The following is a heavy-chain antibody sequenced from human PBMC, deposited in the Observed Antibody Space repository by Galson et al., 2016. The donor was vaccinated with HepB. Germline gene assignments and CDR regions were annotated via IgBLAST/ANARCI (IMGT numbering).Heavy chain of an antibody. J-gene: IGHJ5*02. D-gene: IGHD3-3*02. CDR1: VFTVSSNY. V-gene: IGHV3-53*01. Sequence: SLRLSCAASVFTVSSNYMSWVRQAPGKGLEWVSVLYTDGRTYYADSVKGRFTISRDDSKNTLYLQMNSLRAEDTAVYYCATLSYSISYRYWFDPWGQGTLVTVSS. CDR2: LYTDGRT. CDR3: ATLSYSISYRYWFDP.